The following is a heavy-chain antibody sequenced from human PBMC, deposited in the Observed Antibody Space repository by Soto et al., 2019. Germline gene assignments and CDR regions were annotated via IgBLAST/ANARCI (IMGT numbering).Heavy chain of an antibody. CDR1: GGTFTTYT. V-gene: IGHV1-69*02. CDR3: IFDVTPGVVSFDY. J-gene: IGHJ4*02. CDR2: IIPIFGLA. Sequence: QVQLVQSGAEVKEPGSSVKVSCKVSGGTFTTYTISWVRQAPGQGLEWMGRIIPIFGLANPAQKFQDRVTITADKSTDTAFMEIRSLRSEDTAVYFCIFDVTPGVVSFDYWGQGTLVTASS. D-gene: IGHD2-21*01.